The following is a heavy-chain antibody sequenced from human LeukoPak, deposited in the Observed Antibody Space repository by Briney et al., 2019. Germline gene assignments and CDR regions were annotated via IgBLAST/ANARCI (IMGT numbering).Heavy chain of an antibody. CDR1: GGSVSNSNYY. Sequence: SENLSLTCTVSGGSVSNSNYYCGWVRQPPGKGLEWIGSIYYSGSTYYNPSLKSRVTISVDTSKNQFSLKLSSVTAADTAVYYCARQRGYCSGGSCYGMFDYWGQGTLVTVSS. V-gene: IGHV4-39*01. J-gene: IGHJ4*02. CDR2: IYYSGST. CDR3: ARQRGYCSGGSCYGMFDY. D-gene: IGHD2-15*01.